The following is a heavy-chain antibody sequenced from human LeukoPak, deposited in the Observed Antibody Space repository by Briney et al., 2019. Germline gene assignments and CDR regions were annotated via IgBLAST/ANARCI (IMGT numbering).Heavy chain of an antibody. V-gene: IGHV1-69*05. CDR2: VIPIFGTA. Sequence: SVKVSCKASGGTFSTYAISWVRQAPGQGLEWMGGVIPIFGTANYAQKFQGRVTMTTDTSTSTAYMELRSLRSDDTAVYYCARVRLRVATITGYWFDPWGQGTLVTVSS. D-gene: IGHD5-12*01. CDR3: ARVRLRVATITGYWFDP. CDR1: GGTFSTYA. J-gene: IGHJ5*02.